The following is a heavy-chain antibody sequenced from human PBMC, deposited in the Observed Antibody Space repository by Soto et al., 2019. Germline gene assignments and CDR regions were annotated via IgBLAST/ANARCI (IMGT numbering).Heavy chain of an antibody. V-gene: IGHV1-46*01. CDR3: ARGPPISDDYYGMDV. J-gene: IGHJ6*02. CDR2: INPSGGST. D-gene: IGHD2-21*01. CDR1: GDTFTSYY. Sequence: RASVKVSCKASGDTFTSYYMHWVRQAPGQGLEWMGIINPSGGSTSYAQKFQGRVTMTRDTSTSTVFMELSSLRSEDTAVYYCARGPPISDDYYGMDVWGQGTTVTVSS.